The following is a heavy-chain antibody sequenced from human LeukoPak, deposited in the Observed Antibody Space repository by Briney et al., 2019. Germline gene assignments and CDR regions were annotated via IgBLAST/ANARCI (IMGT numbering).Heavy chain of an antibody. V-gene: IGHV4-31*03. Sequence: PSQTLSLTCTVSGGSISSGGYYWSWIRQHPGKGLEWIGYIYYSGSTYYNPSLKSRVTISADTSKNQFSLKLSSVTAADTAVYYCARQYYDILTGYYSDYWGQGTLVTVSS. CDR2: IYYSGST. J-gene: IGHJ4*02. D-gene: IGHD3-9*01. CDR3: ARQYYDILTGYYSDY. CDR1: GGSISSGGYY.